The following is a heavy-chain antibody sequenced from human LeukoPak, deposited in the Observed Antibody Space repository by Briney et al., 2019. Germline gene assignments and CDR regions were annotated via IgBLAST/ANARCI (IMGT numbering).Heavy chain of an antibody. CDR1: GFTFSSYA. J-gene: IGHJ6*02. CDR2: ISGSGGST. CDR3: AKPQTAAAGNYYYYGMDV. V-gene: IGHV3-23*01. Sequence: GGSLRLSCAASGFTFSSYAMSWVRQAPGKGLEWVSAISGSGGSTYYADTVKGRFTISRDNSKNTLYLQMNSLRAEDTAVYHCAKPQTAAAGNYYYYGMDVWGQGTTVTVSS. D-gene: IGHD6-13*01.